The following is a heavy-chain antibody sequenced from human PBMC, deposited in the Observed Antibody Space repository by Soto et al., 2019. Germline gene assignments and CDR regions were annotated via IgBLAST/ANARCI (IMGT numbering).Heavy chain of an antibody. V-gene: IGHV4-61*01. D-gene: IGHD3-3*02. J-gene: IGHJ4*02. Sequence: QVQLQESGPGLVKPSETLSLTCTVSGGSVSSGSYYWSWIRQPPGKGLEWIGYIYYSGSTNYNPSLKSRVTISVDTSKNQFSLKLSSVTAADTAVYYCARLALGTIRTLDYWGQGTLVTVSS. CDR1: GGSVSSGSYY. CDR2: IYYSGST. CDR3: ARLALGTIRTLDY.